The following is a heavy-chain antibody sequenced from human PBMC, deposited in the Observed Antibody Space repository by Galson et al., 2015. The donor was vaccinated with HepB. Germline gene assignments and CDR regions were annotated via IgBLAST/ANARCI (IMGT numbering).Heavy chain of an antibody. J-gene: IGHJ5*02. CDR2: INPSGGNT. Sequence: SVKVSCKASGYTFTSYYMHWVRQAPGQGLEWMGIINPSGGNTSYAQKFQGRVTMTRDTSTSTVYMELSSLRSEDTAVYYCAREGLGISGWYFPWGQGTLVTVSS. D-gene: IGHD6-19*01. V-gene: IGHV1-46*01. CDR3: AREGLGISGWYFP. CDR1: GYTFTSYY.